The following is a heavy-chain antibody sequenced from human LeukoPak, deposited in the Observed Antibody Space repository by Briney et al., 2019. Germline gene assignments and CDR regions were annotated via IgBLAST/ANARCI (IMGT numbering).Heavy chain of an antibody. CDR1: GFTFSSYW. CDR3: ARGCTSTSCYDY. J-gene: IGHJ4*02. V-gene: IGHV3-7*04. CDR2: IKQDGREK. Sequence: GGPLRLSCVASGFTFSSYWMSGVRQAPGKGLEWVANIKQDGREKFYVDSLKGRFTISRDNAKNSVYLQMNSLRAENTAVYYCARGCTSTSCYDYWGQGTLVTVSS. D-gene: IGHD2-2*01.